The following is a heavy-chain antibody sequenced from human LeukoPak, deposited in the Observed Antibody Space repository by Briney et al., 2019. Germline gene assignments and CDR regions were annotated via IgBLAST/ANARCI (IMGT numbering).Heavy chain of an antibody. CDR2: IIPIFGTA. D-gene: IGHD4-23*01. CDR1: GGTFSSYA. Sequence: SVKVSCKASGGTFSSYAISWVRQAPGQGLEWMGGIIPIFGTANYAQKFQGRVTITADESTSTAYMELSSLRSEDTAVYYCARVWGPYGGYAFDIWGQGTMVTVSS. CDR3: ARVWGPYGGYAFDI. J-gene: IGHJ3*02. V-gene: IGHV1-69*13.